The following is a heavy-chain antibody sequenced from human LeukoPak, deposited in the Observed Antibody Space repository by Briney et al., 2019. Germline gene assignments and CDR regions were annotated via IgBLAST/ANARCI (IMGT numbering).Heavy chain of an antibody. Sequence: GGSLRLSCAASGFTVSSNYMSWVRQAPGKGLEWVSVIYSGGTTYYADSVKGRFTISRDNFKNTLYLQMRAEDTAVYYCARDWLSRRWLAYHYFDYWGQGTLVTVSS. CDR1: GFTVSSNY. V-gene: IGHV3-53*01. D-gene: IGHD6-19*01. CDR3: ARDWLSRRWLAYHYFDY. J-gene: IGHJ4*02. CDR2: IYSGGTT.